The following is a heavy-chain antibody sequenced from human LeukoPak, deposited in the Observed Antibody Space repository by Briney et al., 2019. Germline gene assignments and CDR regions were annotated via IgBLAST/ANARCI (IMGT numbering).Heavy chain of an antibody. D-gene: IGHD3/OR15-3a*01. V-gene: IGHV4-39*01. J-gene: IGHJ4*02. CDR1: GVSISSSNSY. Sequence: PSETLSLTCTVSGVSISSSNSYWGWLRQPPGKGLEWIGSIYYSGNTYYNASLKSQVSISIDTSKNQFSLRLTSVTAADTAVYYCARQAGSGLFILPGGQGTLVTVSS. CDR3: ARQAGSGLFILP. CDR2: IYYSGNT.